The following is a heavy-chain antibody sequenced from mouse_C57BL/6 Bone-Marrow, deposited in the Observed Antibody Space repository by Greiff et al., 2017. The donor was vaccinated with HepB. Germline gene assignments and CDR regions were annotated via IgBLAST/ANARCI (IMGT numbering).Heavy chain of an antibody. CDR1: GFTFSSYA. CDR2: ISDGGSYT. CDR3: ARDITTVVGGY. J-gene: IGHJ2*01. Sequence: EVQLQESGGGLVKPGGSLKLSCAASGFTFSSYAMSWVRQTPEKRLEWVATISDGGSYTYYPDNVKGRFTISRDNAKNNLYLQMSHLKSEDTAMYYCARDITTVVGGYWGQGTTLTVSS. D-gene: IGHD1-1*01. V-gene: IGHV5-4*01.